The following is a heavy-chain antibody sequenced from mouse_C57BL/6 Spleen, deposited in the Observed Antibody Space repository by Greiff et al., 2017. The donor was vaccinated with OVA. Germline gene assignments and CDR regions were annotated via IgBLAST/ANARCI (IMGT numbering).Heavy chain of an antibody. CDR1: GFNIKNTY. D-gene: IGHD2-3*01. J-gene: IGHJ2*01. CDR2: IDPANGNT. Sequence: EVQLQESVAELVRPGASVKLSCTASGFNIKNTYMHWVKQRPEQGLEWIGRIDPANGNTKYAPKFPGKATITAVTSSNTAYLQLSSLTSEDTAIYYCARGVTTRYYFDYWGQGTTLTVSS. CDR3: ARGVTTRYYFDY. V-gene: IGHV14-3*01.